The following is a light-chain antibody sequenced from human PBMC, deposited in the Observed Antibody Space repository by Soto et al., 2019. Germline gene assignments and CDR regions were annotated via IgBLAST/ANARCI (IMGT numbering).Light chain of an antibody. CDR3: QQAYNFPLP. J-gene: IGKJ4*01. CDR2: GAS. CDR1: QGLGVW. V-gene: IGKV1-12*01. Sequence: DIQMTQSPSSVSASVGDRVTITCRASQGLGVWLGWYQQKPGKAPQLLIFGASGLQTGVPSRFSGSGSGTDFTLTISSLQPEDFATYYCQQAYNFPLPFCGGTKVDIK.